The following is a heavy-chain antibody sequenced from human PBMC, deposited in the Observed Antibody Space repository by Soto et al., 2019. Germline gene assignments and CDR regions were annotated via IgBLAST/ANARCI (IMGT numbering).Heavy chain of an antibody. CDR3: AKNPGYYYDSTGYHFDY. CDR1: GFTFSTYN. V-gene: IGHV3-23*01. Sequence: PGGSLRLSCAASGFTFSTYNMNWVRQAPGEGLEWVSAISYGGGTTYYADSVKGRFTISRDNSKNTLYLQMNSLRAEDTAVYYCAKNPGYYYDSTGYHFDYWGQGTLVTVSS. D-gene: IGHD3-22*01. J-gene: IGHJ4*02. CDR2: ISYGGGTT.